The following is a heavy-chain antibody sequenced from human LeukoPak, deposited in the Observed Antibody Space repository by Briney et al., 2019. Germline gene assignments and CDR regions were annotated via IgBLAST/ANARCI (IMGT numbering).Heavy chain of an antibody. CDR1: GYSISSGYY. CDR3: ARGRGKYCGSTSCRTVNFDY. J-gene: IGHJ4*02. CDR2: IYHSGST. V-gene: IGHV4-38-2*02. D-gene: IGHD2-2*01. Sequence: SETLSLTCTVSGYSISSGYYWGWIRQPPGKGLEWIGSIYHSGSTYYNPSLKSRVTISVDTSKNQFSLKLSSVTAADTAVYYCARGRGKYCGSTSCRTVNFDYWGQGTLVTVSS.